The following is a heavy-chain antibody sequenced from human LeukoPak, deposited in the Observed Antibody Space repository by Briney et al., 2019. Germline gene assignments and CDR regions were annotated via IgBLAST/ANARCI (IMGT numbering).Heavy chain of an antibody. CDR1: GFTFSSYA. CDR2: ISGSGGST. V-gene: IGHV3-23*01. J-gene: IGHJ4*02. D-gene: IGHD3-22*01. CDR3: AKDSRYYDSSGLFDY. Sequence: GGSLRLSCAASGFTFSSYAMSWVRQAPGKGLEWVSAISGSGGSTYYADSVKGRFTISRDNSKNTLYLQMNSLRAGDTAVYYCAKDSRYYDSSGLFDYWGQGTLVTVSS.